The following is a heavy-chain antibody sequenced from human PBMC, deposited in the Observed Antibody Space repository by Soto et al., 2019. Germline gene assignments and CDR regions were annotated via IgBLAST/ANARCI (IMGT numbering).Heavy chain of an antibody. J-gene: IGHJ5*02. CDR2: IYHSGTT. CDR1: GFSISSGYF. D-gene: IGHD3-22*01. CDR3: ARASSGYYWFDP. Sequence: XGTLSLTFAVSGFSISSGYFWCRIRQPPGKGPEWLGSIYHSGTTYYNPSVKGRVTISVDTSKNQFSLKMSSVTAADTAVYYCARASSGYYWFDPWGQGTLVIVSS. V-gene: IGHV4-38-2*01.